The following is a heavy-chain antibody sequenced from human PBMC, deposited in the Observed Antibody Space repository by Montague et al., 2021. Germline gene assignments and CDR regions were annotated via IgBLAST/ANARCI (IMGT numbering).Heavy chain of an antibody. J-gene: IGHJ5*02. CDR1: GGTITGRY. Sequence: SETLSLTCTVSGGTITGRYWNRVRQPPGKGLEWLGSMLYGGATSNNPSLKSRVTMSIDTSTNQFSLKLSFVTAADTAVYYCAKQDYFVSGTSYKGFDPWGQGILVTVSS. CDR3: AKQDYFVSGTSYKGFDP. CDR2: MLYGGAT. V-gene: IGHV4-59*08. D-gene: IGHD3-10*01.